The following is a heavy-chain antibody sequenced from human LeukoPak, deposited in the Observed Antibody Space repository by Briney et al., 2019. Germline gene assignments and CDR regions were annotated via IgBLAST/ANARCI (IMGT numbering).Heavy chain of an antibody. CDR3: ARGPRFYIWGSYSY. Sequence: GSLRLSCAASGFTFSSYGMSWVRQVPGKGLEWVSGINWNGATTGYAGSVKGRFTISRDNAKNSLYLQVNSLRAEDTALYYCARGPRFYIWGSYSYWGQGTLVTVSS. V-gene: IGHV3-20*04. J-gene: IGHJ4*02. CDR2: INWNGATT. D-gene: IGHD3-16*01. CDR1: GFTFSSYG.